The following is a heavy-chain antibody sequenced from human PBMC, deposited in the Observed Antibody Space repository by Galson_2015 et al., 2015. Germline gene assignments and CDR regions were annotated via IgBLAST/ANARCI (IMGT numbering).Heavy chain of an antibody. J-gene: IGHJ5*02. CDR2: ISAYNGNT. V-gene: IGHV1-18*01. D-gene: IGHD3-3*01. Sequence: SVKVSCKASGYTFTSYGISWVRQAPGQGLEWMGWISAYNGNTNYAQKLQGRVTMTTDTSTSTAYMELRSLRSDDTAVYYCARAATGAGAYDFWSGYIRFDPWGQGTLVTVSS. CDR3: ARAATGAGAYDFWSGYIRFDP. CDR1: GYTFTSYG.